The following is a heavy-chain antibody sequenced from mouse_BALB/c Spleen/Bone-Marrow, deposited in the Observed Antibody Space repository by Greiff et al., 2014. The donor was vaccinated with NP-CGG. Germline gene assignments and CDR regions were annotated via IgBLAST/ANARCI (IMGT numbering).Heavy chain of an antibody. Sequence: VQLQQSRPKLGKPGGSVKGSCKASGYSFTDYNMYWGKQSHGKSLEWVGYIDPYNGGTSYNQKFKGKATLTVDKSSSTAFMHLNSLTSEDSAVYYCASYHSSGYAMDYWGQGTSVTVSS. V-gene: IGHV1S135*01. J-gene: IGHJ4*01. D-gene: IGHD3-1*01. CDR2: IDPYNGGT. CDR3: ASYHSSGYAMDY. CDR1: GYSFTDYN.